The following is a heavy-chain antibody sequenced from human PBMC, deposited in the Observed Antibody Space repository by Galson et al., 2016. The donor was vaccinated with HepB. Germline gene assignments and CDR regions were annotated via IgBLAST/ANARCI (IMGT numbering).Heavy chain of an antibody. V-gene: IGHV1-58*01. CDR2: IVVGTTHT. J-gene: IGHJ5*02. CDR1: GFTFSRSS. Sequence: SVKVSCKASGFTFSRSSVQWVRQARGQPLEWIGWIVVGTTHTYYAHIFQERVTITRDMSTNTTYMELNSLRSEDTAMYYCAAAPDSTGWYALSSWGQGTLVTVSS. CDR3: AAAPDSTGWYALSS. D-gene: IGHD6-19*01.